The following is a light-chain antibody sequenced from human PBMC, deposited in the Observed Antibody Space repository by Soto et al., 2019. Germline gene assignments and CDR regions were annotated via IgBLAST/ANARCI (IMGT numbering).Light chain of an antibody. CDR3: QQSYDYPWT. J-gene: IGKJ1*01. V-gene: IGKV1-39*01. CDR2: NAS. CDR1: QFISIY. Sequence: DIQMTQSPSSLSASVGDRVSITCRASQFISIYLNWYQHKPGKAPKLLIDNASTLQSGVPSRFSGSGSGTDFTLTITSLQPEDFGTYWCQQSYDYPWTFGLGTKVEL.